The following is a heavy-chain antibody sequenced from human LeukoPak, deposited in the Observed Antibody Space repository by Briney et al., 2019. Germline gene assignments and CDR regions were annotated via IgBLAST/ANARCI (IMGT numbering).Heavy chain of an antibody. J-gene: IGHJ2*01. CDR2: IYYSGST. D-gene: IGHD1-14*01. CDR3: ASQTPGSTEELDL. Sequence: SETLSLTCTVSGGSISSYYWSWIRQPPGKGLEWIGYIYYSGSTNYNPSLKSRVTISVDTSKNQFSLKLSSVTAADTAVYYCASQTPGSTEELDLWGRGTLVTVSS. V-gene: IGHV4-59*01. CDR1: GGSISSYY.